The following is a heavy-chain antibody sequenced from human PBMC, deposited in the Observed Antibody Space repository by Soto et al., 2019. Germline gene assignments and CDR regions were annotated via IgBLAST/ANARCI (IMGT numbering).Heavy chain of an antibody. Sequence: VQLVQSGAEVKKPGASVKLSCRTSGYTFTHYYIHWVRQAPGPGLEWLAIINPASGSTNYAQDFQGRVTLTMDTSTTTVYMELSGLRAEDTAIFYCARDLAAGDYWGQGTLVTVSS. CDR3: ARDLAAGDY. J-gene: IGHJ4*02. D-gene: IGHD6-13*01. CDR1: GYTFTHYY. CDR2: INPASGST. V-gene: IGHV1-46*01.